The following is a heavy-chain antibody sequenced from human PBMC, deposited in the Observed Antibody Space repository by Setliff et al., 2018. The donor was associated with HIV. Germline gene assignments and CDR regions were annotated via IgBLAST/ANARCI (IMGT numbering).Heavy chain of an antibody. J-gene: IGHJ4*02. CDR1: GFAFSGHQ. CDR2: IKQDGSDK. D-gene: IGHD2-21*01. CDR3: ASPYFVVY. Sequence: GGSLRLSCAASGFAFSGHQMSWVRQAPGKGLEWAAKIKQDGSDKYYVDSVKGRFTISRDNAKNSLYLQMNSLRAEDTAVYYCASPYFVVYWGQGTLVTVSS. V-gene: IGHV3-7*01.